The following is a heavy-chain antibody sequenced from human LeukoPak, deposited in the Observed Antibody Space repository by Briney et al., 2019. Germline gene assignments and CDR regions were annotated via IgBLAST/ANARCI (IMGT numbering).Heavy chain of an antibody. V-gene: IGHV4-61*05. J-gene: IGHJ4*02. CDR3: AGVYSGSFPDY. Sequence: PSETLSLTCTVSGGSISTSSYFWGWIRQPPGKGLEWIGYIYYSGSTNYNPSLKRRVTISVDTSKNQFSLKLSSVTAADTAVYYCAGVYSGSFPDYWGQGTLVTVSS. CDR2: IYYSGST. D-gene: IGHD1-26*01. CDR1: GGSISTSSYF.